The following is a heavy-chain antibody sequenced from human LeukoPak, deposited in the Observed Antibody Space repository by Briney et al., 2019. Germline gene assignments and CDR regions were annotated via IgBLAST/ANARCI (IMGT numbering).Heavy chain of an antibody. D-gene: IGHD4-23*01. CDR1: GGSISSSSYY. Sequence: PSETLSLTCTVSGGSISSSSYYWGWIRQPPGKGLEWIGNIYYSGSTDYNPSLKSRVSISVDTSKNQFSLKLSSVTAADTAVYYCARSRWLNYYFDYWGQGTLVTVSS. CDR3: ARSRWLNYYFDY. CDR2: IYYSGST. J-gene: IGHJ4*02. V-gene: IGHV4-39*07.